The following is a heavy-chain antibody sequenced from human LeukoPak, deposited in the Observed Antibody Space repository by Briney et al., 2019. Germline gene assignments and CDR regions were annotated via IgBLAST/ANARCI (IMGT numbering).Heavy chain of an antibody. CDR1: GFTFSSYS. CDR2: ISSSSSYI. Sequence: GGSLRLSCAASGFTFSSYSMNWVRQAPGKGLEWVSSISSSSSYIYYADSVKGRSTISRDNAKNSLYLQMNSLRAEDTAVYYCASGYYGSGSYYGYWGQGTLVTVSS. J-gene: IGHJ4*02. D-gene: IGHD3-10*01. V-gene: IGHV3-21*01. CDR3: ASGYYGSGSYYGY.